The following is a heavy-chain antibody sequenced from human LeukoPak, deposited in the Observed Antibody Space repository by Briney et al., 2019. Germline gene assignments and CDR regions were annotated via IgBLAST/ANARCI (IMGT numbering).Heavy chain of an antibody. V-gene: IGHV1-46*01. CDR2: INPSGGST. Sequence: ASVKVSCKASGYTFTSYYMHWVRQAPGQGLEWMGIINPSGGSTSYAQKFQGRVTMTRDTSTSTVYMELSSLRSEDTAVYYCAREVKSNWNVGDYYYYMDVWGKGTMVTVSS. CDR1: GYTFTSYY. CDR3: AREVKSNWNVGDYYYYMDV. D-gene: IGHD1-20*01. J-gene: IGHJ6*03.